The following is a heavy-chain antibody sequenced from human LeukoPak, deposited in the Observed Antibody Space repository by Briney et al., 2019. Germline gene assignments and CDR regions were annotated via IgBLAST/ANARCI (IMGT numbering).Heavy chain of an antibody. CDR2: INHSGST. V-gene: IGHV4-34*01. J-gene: IGHJ6*02. CDR1: GGSFSGYY. CDR3: ARLSVSVTIFGVVINHYGMDV. Sequence: SETLSLTCAVSGGSFSGYYWNWIRQPPGKGLEWIGEINHSGSTNYNPSLKSRVTISADTPKNQFSLKLSSVTAADTAVYYCARLSVSVTIFGVVINHYGMDVWGQGTTVTVSS. D-gene: IGHD3-3*01.